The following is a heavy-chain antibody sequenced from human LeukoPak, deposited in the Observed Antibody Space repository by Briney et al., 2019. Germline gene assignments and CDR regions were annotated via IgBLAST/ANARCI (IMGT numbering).Heavy chain of an antibody. V-gene: IGHV4-61*01. D-gene: IGHD2-15*01. J-gene: IGHJ3*02. CDR1: GGSVSSGSYY. CDR3: ARVGGYCSGGSCFRRNGHDAFDI. CDR2: IYYSGST. Sequence: SETLSLTCTVSGGSVSSGSYYWSWIRQPPGKGLEWIGYIYYSGSTNSNPSLKSRVTISVDTSKKQFSLKLSSVTAADTAVYYCARVGGYCSGGSCFRRNGHDAFDIWGQGTMVTVSS.